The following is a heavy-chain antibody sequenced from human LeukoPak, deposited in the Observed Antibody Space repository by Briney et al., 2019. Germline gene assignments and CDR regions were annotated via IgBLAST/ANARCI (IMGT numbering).Heavy chain of an antibody. CDR1: GGSIRSSSYY. V-gene: IGHV4-39*01. D-gene: IGHD5-18*01. CDR2: IYYSGST. Sequence: SETLSLTCTVSGGSIRSSSYYWGWIRQPPGKGLERIGSIYYSGSTYYNPSLKSRVTISVDTSKNQFSLKLSSVTAADTAVYYCARHPYSYGVYWYFDLWGRGTLVTVSS. CDR3: ARHPYSYGVYWYFDL. J-gene: IGHJ2*01.